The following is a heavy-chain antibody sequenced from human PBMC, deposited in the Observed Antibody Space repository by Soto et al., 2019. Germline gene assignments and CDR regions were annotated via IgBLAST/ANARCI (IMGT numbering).Heavy chain of an antibody. D-gene: IGHD3-16*01. Sequence: EVQLLESGGGLVQPGGSLRLPCEASGLTFSHYAMSGARQAPGKGLQWVSTIFGSGAPTHYADSVKGRFGISRDNSNNMLFLEMNSLKDEDTAVYYCTREASSWGFAFDLWGQGTRVAVSS. CDR2: IFGSGAPT. J-gene: IGHJ3*01. V-gene: IGHV3-23*01. CDR1: GLTFSHYA. CDR3: TREASSWGFAFDL.